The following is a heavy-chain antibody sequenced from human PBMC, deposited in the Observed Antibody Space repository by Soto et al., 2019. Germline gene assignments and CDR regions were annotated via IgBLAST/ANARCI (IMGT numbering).Heavy chain of an antibody. CDR1: GFTFATYS. V-gene: IGHV3-21*02. J-gene: IGHJ1*01. CDR2: ISSNSRFI. Sequence: EVQLVESGGGLVKPGGSLRLSCAASGFTFATYSINWVRQAPGKGLEWVSSISSNSRFIYEADSVKGGFTTSRDNAKNSLFLQMNSLRDEDTAVYYCARGVDVSATRWPDEYFQHWGPGTLVTVSS. CDR3: ARGVDVSATRWPDEYFQH. D-gene: IGHD2-15*01.